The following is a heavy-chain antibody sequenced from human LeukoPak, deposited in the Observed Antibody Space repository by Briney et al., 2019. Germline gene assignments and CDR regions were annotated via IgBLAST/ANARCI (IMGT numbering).Heavy chain of an antibody. CDR1: GFTFSSYA. Sequence: GGSLRLSCAASGFTFSSYAMSWVRQAPGKGLEWVSTISGSGGSTSYADSVKGRFTISRDNAKNSLYLQMNSLRAEDTAVYYCARPLTDAFDIWGQGTMVTVSS. CDR3: ARPLTDAFDI. J-gene: IGHJ3*02. V-gene: IGHV3-23*01. CDR2: ISGSGGST. D-gene: IGHD3-16*02.